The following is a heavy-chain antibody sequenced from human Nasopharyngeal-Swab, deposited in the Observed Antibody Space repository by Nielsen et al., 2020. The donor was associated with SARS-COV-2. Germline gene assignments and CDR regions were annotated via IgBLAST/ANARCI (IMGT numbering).Heavy chain of an antibody. V-gene: IGHV1-3*01. Sequence: ASVKVSCKASGYTFTSYAMHWVRQAPGQRLEWMGWINAGNGNTKYSQKFQGRVTITRDTSASTAYMELSSLRSEDTAVYYCARDQSTTIFGVVIARISGAFEIWGQGTMVTVSS. CDR3: ARDQSTTIFGVVIARISGAFEI. CDR2: INAGNGNT. D-gene: IGHD3-3*01. J-gene: IGHJ3*02. CDR1: GYTFTSYA.